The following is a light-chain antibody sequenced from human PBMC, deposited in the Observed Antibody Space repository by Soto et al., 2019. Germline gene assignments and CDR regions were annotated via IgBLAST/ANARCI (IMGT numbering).Light chain of an antibody. J-gene: IGKJ1*01. CDR2: KAS. V-gene: IGKV1-5*03. CDR1: QSISSW. Sequence: DIQMTQSPSTLSAFVGDRVTITCRASQSISSWLAWYQQKPGKAPKLLIYKASSLESGVPSRFSGSGSGTEFPLTISSLQPDDFATYYCQQYSSYWTFGQGTKLEIK. CDR3: QQYSSYWT.